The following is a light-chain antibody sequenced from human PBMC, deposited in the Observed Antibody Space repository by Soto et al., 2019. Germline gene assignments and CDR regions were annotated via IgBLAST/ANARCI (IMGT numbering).Light chain of an antibody. Sequence: DIQMTQSPSTLSASVGDRVTITCRASQSISSWLAWYQQKPGKAPKLLIYDASSLESGVPSRFSGSGSGTECTLTISSLQPDDFETYYCQQYNSYSYTFGQGTKLEIK. V-gene: IGKV1-5*01. CDR2: DAS. CDR1: QSISSW. CDR3: QQYNSYSYT. J-gene: IGKJ2*01.